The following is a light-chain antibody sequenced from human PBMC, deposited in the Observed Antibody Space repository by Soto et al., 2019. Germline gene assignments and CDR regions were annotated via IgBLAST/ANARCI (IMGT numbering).Light chain of an antibody. CDR2: DDT. CDR1: SSDVGGYIY. V-gene: IGLV2-14*01. CDR3: SSYTTSSSYV. J-gene: IGLJ1*01. Sequence: QSVLAQPASVSGSPGQSITISCTGTSSDVGGYIYVSWYQQHPGKAPKLMIYDDTSRPSGVSYRFSGSKSGNTASLTISGLQAEDEADYYCSSYTTSSSYVFGTGTKVTVL.